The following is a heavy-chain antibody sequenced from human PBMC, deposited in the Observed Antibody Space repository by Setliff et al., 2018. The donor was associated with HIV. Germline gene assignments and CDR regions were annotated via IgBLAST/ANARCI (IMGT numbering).Heavy chain of an antibody. V-gene: IGHV4-38-2*01. J-gene: IGHJ4*02. D-gene: IGHD4-17*01. CDR2: IYHTGSS. Sequence: TSETLSLTCDVSGFSISSRYYWGWIRQSPGKGLEWIGNIYHTGSSYYNPSLNDRATISLDTSKNQFSLKLNSVTAADTAVYYCARAAAGNTGPFDLWGQGSPVTVSS. CDR1: GFSISSRYY. CDR3: ARAAAGNTGPFDL.